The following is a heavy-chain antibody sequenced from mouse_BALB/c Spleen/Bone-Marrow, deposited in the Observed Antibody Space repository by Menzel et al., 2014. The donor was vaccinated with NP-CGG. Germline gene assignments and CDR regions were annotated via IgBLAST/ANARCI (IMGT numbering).Heavy chain of an antibody. CDR3: ANYCYGSSLFAY. J-gene: IGHJ3*01. Sequence: VQLQQSGAELVKPGDSVKLSCTASGFNIKDTYMHWVKQRPEQGLEWIGRIDPANGNTKYDPKFQGKATITADTSSNTAYLQLSSLTSEDTAVYYCANYCYGSSLFAYWGQGTLVTVSA. CDR1: GFNIKDTY. D-gene: IGHD1-1*01. CDR2: IDPANGNT. V-gene: IGHV14-3*02.